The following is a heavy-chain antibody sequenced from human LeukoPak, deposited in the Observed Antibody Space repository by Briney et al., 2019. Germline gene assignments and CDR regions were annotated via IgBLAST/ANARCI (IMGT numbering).Heavy chain of an antibody. V-gene: IGHV1-2*02. J-gene: IGHJ4*02. Sequence: ASVKVSCKASGYTFTGYYMHWVRQAPGQGLEWMGWINPNSGGTNYAQKFQGRVTMTRDTSISTAYMELSRLRSDDTAVYYCARSNVLLWFGEKGDYWGQGTLVTVSS. CDR2: INPNSGGT. D-gene: IGHD3-10*01. CDR3: ARSNVLLWFGEKGDY. CDR1: GYTFTGYY.